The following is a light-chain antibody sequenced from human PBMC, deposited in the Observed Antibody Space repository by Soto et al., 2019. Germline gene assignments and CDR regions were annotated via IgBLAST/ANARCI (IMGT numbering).Light chain of an antibody. CDR1: QSISSW. CDR2: KAS. J-gene: IGKJ1*01. V-gene: IGKV1-5*03. CDR3: QHYNSYSEA. Sequence: GDRVTITCRASQSISSWLAWYQQKPGKPPKLLIYKASTLKSGVPSRFSGSGSGTECTLTISRLQPDDFSTYYCQHYNSYSEAFGQGTKVDIK.